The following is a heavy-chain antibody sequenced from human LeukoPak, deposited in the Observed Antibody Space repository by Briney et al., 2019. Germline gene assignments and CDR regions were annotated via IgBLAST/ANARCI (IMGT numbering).Heavy chain of an antibody. D-gene: IGHD3-22*01. V-gene: IGHV4-61*02. Sequence: SETLSLTCTVSGGSISSGSYYWSWIRQPAGKGLEWIGRIYTSGSTNYNPSLKSRVTISVDTSKNQFSLKLSSVTAGDMAVYYCATSYYYDSSGYYENWFDPWGQGTLVTVYS. CDR3: ATSYYYDSSGYYENWFDP. CDR1: GGSISSGSYY. CDR2: IYTSGST. J-gene: IGHJ5*02.